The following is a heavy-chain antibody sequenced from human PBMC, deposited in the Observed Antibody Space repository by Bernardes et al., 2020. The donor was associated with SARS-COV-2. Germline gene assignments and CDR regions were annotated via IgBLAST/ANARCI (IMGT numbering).Heavy chain of an antibody. J-gene: IGHJ5*02. D-gene: IGHD5-18*01. V-gene: IGHV3-7*01. CDR2: IKEDGSEK. Sequence: GGSLRLSCAASGFTFSSYWMSWVRQAPGKGLEWVANIKEDGSEKNYVDSVKGRFSISRDNAKNSLYLQMNSLRAEDTAVYYCAKGGYRYGSWGQGPLVTVSS. CDR3: AKGGYRYGS. CDR1: GFTFSSYW.